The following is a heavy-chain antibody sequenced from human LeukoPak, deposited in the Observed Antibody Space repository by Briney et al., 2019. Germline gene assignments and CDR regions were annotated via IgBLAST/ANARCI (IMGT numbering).Heavy chain of an antibody. CDR3: ARFLRSYDSDDSSGLIDY. CDR2: IYYSGST. CDR1: GYSISSGYY. D-gene: IGHD3-22*01. Sequence: KPSETLSLTCIVSGYSISSGYYWGWIRQSPGKGLEWIGSIYYSGSTYYNPSLKSRVTISVDTSKNQFSLKLSSVTAADTAVYYCARFLRSYDSDDSSGLIDYWGQGTLVTVSS. J-gene: IGHJ4*02. V-gene: IGHV4-38-2*02.